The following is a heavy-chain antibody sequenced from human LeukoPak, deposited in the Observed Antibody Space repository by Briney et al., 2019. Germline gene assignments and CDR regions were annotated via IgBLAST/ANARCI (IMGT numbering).Heavy chain of an antibody. D-gene: IGHD6-13*01. Sequence: SETLSLTCTVSGGSISSYYWSWLRQPPGKGLEWLGYIYYSGSTNYNPSLKSRVTISVDTSKNQFSLKLSSVTAADTAVYYCARGDSSSYLFFDYWGQGTLVTVSS. V-gene: IGHV4-59*01. CDR1: GGSISSYY. CDR3: ARGDSSSYLFFDY. CDR2: IYYSGST. J-gene: IGHJ4*02.